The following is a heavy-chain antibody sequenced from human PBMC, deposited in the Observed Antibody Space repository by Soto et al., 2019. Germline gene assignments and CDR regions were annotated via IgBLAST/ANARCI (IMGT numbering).Heavy chain of an antibody. D-gene: IGHD3-10*01. CDR2: IYYSGST. CDR3: AIARMVRVIIYFYGMDV. Sequence: QVQLQESGPGLVKSSQTLSLTCTVSGGSISSYGNYWSWIRPHPGKGLEWIGYIYYSGSTDYNPSPKRRVTISVDTSKNQFSLTLNSVTAADTAVYYCAIARMVRVIIYFYGMDVGGQGTTVTVS. V-gene: IGHV4-31*03. J-gene: IGHJ6*02. CDR1: GGSISSYGNY.